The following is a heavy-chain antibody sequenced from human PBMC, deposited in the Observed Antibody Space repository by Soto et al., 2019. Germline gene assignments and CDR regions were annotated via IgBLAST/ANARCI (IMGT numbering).Heavy chain of an antibody. CDR1: GDAISNYY. V-gene: IGHV4-59*01. Sequence: SETLSLTCSVSGDAISNYYWSWIRQTPGSGVEWIGCVHESGSTDYNPSLRVRVNISIHSSKSQFTLSLRAATAADTATYDCGRWTRALTPPFFDCRGKGSPVTVS. CDR2: VHESGST. CDR3: GRWTRALTPPFFDC. J-gene: IGHJ4*02. D-gene: IGHD1-1*01.